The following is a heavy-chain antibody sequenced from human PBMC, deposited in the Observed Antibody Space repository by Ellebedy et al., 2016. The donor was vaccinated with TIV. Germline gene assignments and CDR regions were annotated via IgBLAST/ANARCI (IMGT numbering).Heavy chain of an antibody. CDR3: AKQRRPMGLAGGMDV. CDR1: GFTFSGHA. Sequence: GESLKISCAASGFTFSGHAMHWVRQAPGKGLEWVALISHDGTYKDYAESVKGRFTISRDNAKNSLYLQMNSLRAEDTALYYCAKQRRPMGLAGGMDVWGQGTTVTVSS. D-gene: IGHD6-19*01. V-gene: IGHV3-30-3*02. CDR2: ISHDGTYK. J-gene: IGHJ6*02.